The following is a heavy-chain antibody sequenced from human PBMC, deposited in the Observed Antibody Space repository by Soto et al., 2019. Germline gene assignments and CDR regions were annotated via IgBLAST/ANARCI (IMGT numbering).Heavy chain of an antibody. CDR1: GFTFSSYS. Sequence: EVQLVESGGGLVKPGGSLRLSCAASGFTFSSYSMNWVRQAPGKGLEWVSSISSSSSYIYYADSVKGRFTISRDNAKNSLYLQMIILRAEDKAVYYCAGSRSVWCEGAGMDVWGQGTTVTVSS. CDR3: AGSRSVWCEGAGMDV. CDR2: ISSSSSYI. D-gene: IGHD6-13*01. J-gene: IGHJ6*02. V-gene: IGHV3-21*01.